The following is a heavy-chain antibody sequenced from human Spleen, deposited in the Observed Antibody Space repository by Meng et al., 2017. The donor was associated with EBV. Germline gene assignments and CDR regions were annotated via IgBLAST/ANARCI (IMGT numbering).Heavy chain of an antibody. CDR3: ATGISPAVPFDY. CDR1: GGSISSSKW. V-gene: IGHV4-4*02. D-gene: IGHD6-13*01. J-gene: IGHJ4*02. Sequence: VHLQESGPGLVKPSGTLSLTCAVSGGSISSSKWWTWVRQPPGKGLEWIGDIHHSGSTNYNPSLKSRVTISVDKSKSQVSLKLNSVTAADTAVYYCATGISPAVPFDYWGQGTLVTVSS. CDR2: IHHSGST.